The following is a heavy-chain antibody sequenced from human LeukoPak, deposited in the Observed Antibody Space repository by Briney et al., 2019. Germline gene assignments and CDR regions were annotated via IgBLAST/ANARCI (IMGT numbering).Heavy chain of an antibody. Sequence: GGSLRLSCAASGFTFSSYGMHWVRQAPGKGLEWVSSISSSSSYIYYADSVKGRFTISRDNAKNSLYLQMNSLRAEDTAVYYCARERADYYGSGSYFDYYYYYMDVWGKGTTVTISS. CDR2: ISSSSSYI. V-gene: IGHV3-21*01. CDR3: ARERADYYGSGSYFDYYYYYMDV. CDR1: GFTFSSYG. D-gene: IGHD3-10*01. J-gene: IGHJ6*03.